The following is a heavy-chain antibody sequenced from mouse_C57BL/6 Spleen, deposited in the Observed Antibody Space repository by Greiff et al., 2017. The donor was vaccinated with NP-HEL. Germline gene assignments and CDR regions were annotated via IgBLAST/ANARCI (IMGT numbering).Heavy chain of an antibody. CDR1: GYAFTNYL. J-gene: IGHJ2*01. D-gene: IGHD3-2*02. CDR2: INPGSGGT. V-gene: IGHV1-54*01. Sequence: VQLQQSGAELVRPGTSVKVSCKASGYAFTNYLIEWVKQRPGQGLEWIGVINPGSGGTNYNEKFKGKATLTADKSSSTAYMRLSSLTSEDSAVYFCARFTAQATIGFDYWGQGTTLTVSS. CDR3: ARFTAQATIGFDY.